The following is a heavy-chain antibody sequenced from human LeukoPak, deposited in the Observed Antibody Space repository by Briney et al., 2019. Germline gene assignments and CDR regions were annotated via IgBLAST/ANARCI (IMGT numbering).Heavy chain of an antibody. CDR2: ISAYNGNT. Sequence: ASVKVSCKASGHTFTSYGISWVRQAPGQGLEWMGWISAYNGNTNYAQKLQGRVTMTTDTSTSTAYMELRSLRSDDTAVYYCARVGVGATIRGRYYYYYYYMDVWGKGTTVTVSS. D-gene: IGHD1-26*01. V-gene: IGHV1-18*01. CDR3: ARVGVGATIRGRYYYYYYYMDV. CDR1: GHTFTSYG. J-gene: IGHJ6*03.